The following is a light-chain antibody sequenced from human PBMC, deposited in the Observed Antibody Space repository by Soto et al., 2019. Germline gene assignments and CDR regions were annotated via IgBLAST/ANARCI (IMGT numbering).Light chain of an antibody. V-gene: IGLV2-14*01. CDR2: DVS. J-gene: IGLJ2*01. CDR1: SSDVGDYNF. Sequence: QSALTQPASVSGSPGQSITISCTGTSSDVGDYNFVSWYQQHPGKAPKLMIYDVSNRPSGVSNRFSGSKSGNTASLTISGLQAEDEADYYCSSYTSTGTLVVFGGGTKVTVL. CDR3: SSYTSTGTLVV.